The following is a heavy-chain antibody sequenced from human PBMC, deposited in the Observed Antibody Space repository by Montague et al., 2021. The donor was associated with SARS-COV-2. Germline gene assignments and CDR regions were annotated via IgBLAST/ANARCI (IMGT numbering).Heavy chain of an antibody. V-gene: IGHV3-43*02. D-gene: IGHD1-14*01. Sequence: SLRLSCATAGFTFEDYAMHWVRQVPGKGLEWVSLISGNGELTYYADSVKGRFTISRDNNNDSLYLQMTSLTPEDTAMYFCAKDTPDDYFDYWGQGTLVTVSS. CDR3: AKDTPDDYFDY. CDR2: ISGNGELT. J-gene: IGHJ4*02. CDR1: GFTFEDYA.